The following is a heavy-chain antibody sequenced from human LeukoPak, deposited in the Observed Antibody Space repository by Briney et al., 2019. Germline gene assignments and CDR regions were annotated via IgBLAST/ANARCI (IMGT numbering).Heavy chain of an antibody. V-gene: IGHV1-46*01. CDR1: GYTFTSYY. J-gene: IGHJ4*02. CDR2: INPSGGST. D-gene: IGHD1-26*01. Sequence: ASVKVSCKASGYTFTSYYMHWVRQAPGQGLEWMGIINPSGGSTSYAQKFQGRVTMTRDMSTSTVYMELSSLRSEDTAVYYCARDLHDSGTNYWSTFDYWGQGTLVTVSP. CDR3: ARDLHDSGTNYWSTFDY.